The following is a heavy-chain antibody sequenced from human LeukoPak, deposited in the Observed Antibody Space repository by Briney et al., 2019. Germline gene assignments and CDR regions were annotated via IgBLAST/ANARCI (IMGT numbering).Heavy chain of an antibody. CDR1: GYNFTGYY. Sequence: ASVKVSCKASGYNFTGYYMHWVRQAPGQGLEWMGWINPNSGSTKYAQKFQGRVTMTRDTSISTAYMELSRLRSDDTAVYYCARGGVAGTIDYWGQGTLVTVSS. V-gene: IGHV1-2*02. CDR3: ARGGVAGTIDY. CDR2: INPNSGST. J-gene: IGHJ4*02. D-gene: IGHD6-19*01.